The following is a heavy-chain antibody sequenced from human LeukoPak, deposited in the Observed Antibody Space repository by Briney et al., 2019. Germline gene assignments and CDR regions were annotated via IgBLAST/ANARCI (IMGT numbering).Heavy chain of an antibody. CDR3: AREGHGWLRFRELDYYYGMDV. CDR2: INPNSGGT. D-gene: IGHD5-12*01. Sequence: PAASVKVSCKASGYTFTGYYMHWVRQAPGQGLEWMGRINPNSGGTNYAQKLQGRVTMTTDTSTSTSYMELRSLRSDDTAVYYCAREGHGWLRFRELDYYYGMDVWGQGTTVTVSS. V-gene: IGHV1-2*06. CDR1: GYTFTGYY. J-gene: IGHJ6*02.